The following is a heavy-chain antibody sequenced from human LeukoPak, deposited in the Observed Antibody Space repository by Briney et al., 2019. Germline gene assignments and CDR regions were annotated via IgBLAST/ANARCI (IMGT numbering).Heavy chain of an antibody. D-gene: IGHD5-18*01. Sequence: SETLSLTCTVSGGSISSYNWSWIRQPPGKGLEWIGYIFYTGSTNSNPSLKSRVTIAVDPSKNQFSLKLSSVTAADTAVYYCASGYSYGGWDYWGQGTLVTVSS. CDR2: IFYTGST. V-gene: IGHV4-59*01. CDR1: GGSISSYN. J-gene: IGHJ4*02. CDR3: ASGYSYGGWDY.